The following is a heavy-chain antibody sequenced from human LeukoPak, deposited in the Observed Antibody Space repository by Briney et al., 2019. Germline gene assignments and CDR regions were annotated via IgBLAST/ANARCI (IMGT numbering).Heavy chain of an antibody. J-gene: IGHJ2*01. D-gene: IGHD4-17*01. CDR3: ARDYGDIPPDWYYDL. CDR1: GGSISSYY. CDR2: IYYTGST. V-gene: IGHV4-59*01. Sequence: SETLSLTCTVSGGSISSYYWSWIRQPPGKGPEWIGYIYYTGSTTYNPSLKSRVTISVDTSKNQFSLKLRSVTAADTAVYYCARDYGDIPPDWYYDLWGRGTLVTVSS.